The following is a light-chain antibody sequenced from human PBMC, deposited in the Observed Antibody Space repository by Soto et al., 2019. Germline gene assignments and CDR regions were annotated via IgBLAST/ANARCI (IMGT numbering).Light chain of an antibody. CDR2: RAS. Sequence: DVQMTQSPSTVSASIGDRVTITCRARQSIGDSLAWYHQKPGQGPKVLIYRASSLHSGVPSRFSGSGGGTEFTLTISSLQPDDFGTSYCQQHPSYSLTFGPGTKVEIK. J-gene: IGKJ1*01. CDR1: QSIGDS. V-gene: IGKV1-5*03. CDR3: QQHPSYSLT.